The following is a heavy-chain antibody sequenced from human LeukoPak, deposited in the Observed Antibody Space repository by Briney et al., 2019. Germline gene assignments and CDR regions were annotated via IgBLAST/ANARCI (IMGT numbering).Heavy chain of an antibody. CDR3: AKEPRYEYYYYYYMDV. CDR2: ISGSGGNT. D-gene: IGHD3-9*01. J-gene: IGHJ6*03. Sequence: GGSLRLSCAASGFTFSSYAMSWVRQAPGKGLEWVSAISGSGGNTYYADSVKGRFTISRDNSKNTLYLQMNSLRAEDTAVYYCAKEPRYEYYYYYYMDVWGKGTTVTVSS. CDR1: GFTFSSYA. V-gene: IGHV3-23*01.